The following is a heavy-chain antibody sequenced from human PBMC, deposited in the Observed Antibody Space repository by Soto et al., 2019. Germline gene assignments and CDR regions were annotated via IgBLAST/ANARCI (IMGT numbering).Heavy chain of an antibody. CDR1: GFTFSSYG. CDR2: ISYDGSNK. CDR3: AKDRGAVTPFYYYYYYGMDV. J-gene: IGHJ6*02. D-gene: IGHD3-10*01. Sequence: GGSLRLSCAASGFTFSSYGMHWVRQAPGKGLEWVAVISYDGSNKYYADSVKGRFTISRDNSKNTLYLQMNSLRAEDTAVYYCAKDRGAVTPFYYYYYYGMDVWGQGTTATGSS. V-gene: IGHV3-30*18.